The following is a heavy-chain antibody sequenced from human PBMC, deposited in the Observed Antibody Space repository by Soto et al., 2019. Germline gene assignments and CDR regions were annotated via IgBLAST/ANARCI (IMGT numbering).Heavy chain of an antibody. CDR2: IYPADSET. Sequence: GESLKISCKGSGYSFFSHWIGWVRQMPGKGLEWVGIIYPADSETRYSPSFQGQVTISVDKSINTAYLQWSSLKASDTAMYYCERPPWLSGYYDHCGQGTLVTVSS. J-gene: IGHJ5*02. CDR1: GYSFFSHW. CDR3: ERPPWLSGYYDH. V-gene: IGHV5-51*01. D-gene: IGHD3-22*01.